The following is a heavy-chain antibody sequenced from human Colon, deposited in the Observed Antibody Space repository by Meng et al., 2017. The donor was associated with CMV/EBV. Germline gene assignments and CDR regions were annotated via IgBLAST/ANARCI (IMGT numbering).Heavy chain of an antibody. D-gene: IGHD2-21*02. CDR3: ARVICGGDCYLDY. Sequence: QVQLEHLWGEVKRPGSSGKVSCKASKGTFTSYPISWVRQGPGQGFEWVGGIITISGTTDYAQKFQGRVTITADGSTSTAYMKLSNLRSEDTAIYYCARVICGGDCYLDYWGRGTLVTVSS. V-gene: IGHV1-69*12. CDR2: IITISGTT. J-gene: IGHJ4*02. CDR1: KGTFTSYP.